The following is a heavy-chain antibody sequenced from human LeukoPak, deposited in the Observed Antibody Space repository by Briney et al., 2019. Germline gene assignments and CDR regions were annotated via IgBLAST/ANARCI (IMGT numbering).Heavy chain of an antibody. D-gene: IGHD5-24*01. J-gene: IGHJ4*02. CDR3: AIKSGRDGYNYNY. Sequence: GGSLRLSCAASGFTFSSYAMSWVRQAPGKGLEWVSAISGSGGSTYYADSVKGRFTISRDNSKNTLYLQMNSLRAEDTAVYYCAIKSGRDGYNYNYWGQGTLVTVSS. CDR2: ISGSGGST. CDR1: GFTFSSYA. V-gene: IGHV3-23*01.